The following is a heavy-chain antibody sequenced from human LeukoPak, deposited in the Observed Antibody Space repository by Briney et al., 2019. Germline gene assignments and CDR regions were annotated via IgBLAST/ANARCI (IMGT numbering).Heavy chain of an antibody. V-gene: IGHV3-30-3*01. J-gene: IGHJ5*02. CDR3: AREIFDA. CDR2: ISYDGSNK. CDR1: GFTFSSYA. Sequence: PVGSLRLSCAASGFTFSSYAMHLVRQAPGKGLEWVAVISYDGSNKYYADSVKGRFTISRDNSKNTLYLQMNSMRAEDTDVYYCAREIFDAWGKGTLVTVSS.